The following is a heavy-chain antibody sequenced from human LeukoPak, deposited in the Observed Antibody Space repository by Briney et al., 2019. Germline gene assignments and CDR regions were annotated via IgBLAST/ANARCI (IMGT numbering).Heavy chain of an antibody. CDR3: AKGVLSSGFDY. CDR1: GFTFSSYG. V-gene: IGHV3-30*18. Sequence: PGGSLRLSCAASGFTFSSYGMHWVRQAPGKGLEWVAVISYDGSNKYYADSVKGRSTISRDNSKNTLYLQMNSLRAEDTAVYYCAKGVLSSGFDYWGQGTLVTVSS. D-gene: IGHD3-22*01. J-gene: IGHJ4*02. CDR2: ISYDGSNK.